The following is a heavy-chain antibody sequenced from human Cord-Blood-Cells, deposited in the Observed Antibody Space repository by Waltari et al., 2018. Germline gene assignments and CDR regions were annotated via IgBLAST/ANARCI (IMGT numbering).Heavy chain of an antibody. CDR2: INPNSGGT. CDR3: ARETNADRWWY. D-gene: IGHD2-15*01. Sequence: GQPVPSGAEAKKPGATGKGSCPAAAYTSTGYYTHWVRQAPGQGLEWMGWINPNSGGTNYAQKSQGRVTMTRDTSISTAYMELSRLRSDDTAVYYGARETNADRWWYWGQGTLVTVSS. CDR1: AYTSTGYY. V-gene: IGHV1-2*02. J-gene: IGHJ4*02.